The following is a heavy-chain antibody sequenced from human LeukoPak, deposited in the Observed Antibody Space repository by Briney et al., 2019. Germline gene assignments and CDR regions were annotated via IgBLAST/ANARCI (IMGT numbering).Heavy chain of an antibody. D-gene: IGHD3-10*01. CDR2: IYTDSDA. CDR3: ASLSMARRFSLDY. Sequence: GGSLRLSCAASGFAVSSNYMSWVRQAPGKGLEWVSSIYTDSDANYADSVKGRFTISRDNSKKMLYLEMNSLRAEDTAVYYCASLSMARRFSLDYWGQGTLVAVSS. CDR1: GFAVSSNY. V-gene: IGHV3-53*01. J-gene: IGHJ4*02.